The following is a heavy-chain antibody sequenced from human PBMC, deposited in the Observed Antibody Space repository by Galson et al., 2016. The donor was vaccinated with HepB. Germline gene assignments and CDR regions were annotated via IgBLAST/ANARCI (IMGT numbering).Heavy chain of an antibody. D-gene: IGHD1-14*01. V-gene: IGHV3-23*01. CDR1: GFTFNSYA. Sequence: SLRLSCAGSGFTFNSYAMNWVRQAPGKGLEWISLISDNGHATYYADPVRGRFSIARDNSKNTLYPQMNRLGADDTAVYYCAKCPPGTRGSLDSWGQGTLVTVSS. CDR2: ISDNGHAT. J-gene: IGHJ4*02. CDR3: AKCPPGTRGSLDS.